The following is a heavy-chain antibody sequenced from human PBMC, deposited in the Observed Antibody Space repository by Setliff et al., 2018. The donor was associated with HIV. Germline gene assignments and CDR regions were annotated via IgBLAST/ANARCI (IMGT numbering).Heavy chain of an antibody. CDR1: GGSISSGSYY. CDR3: ARRTYDSGRFDP. CDR2: IHTTGTT. J-gene: IGHJ5*02. Sequence: SETLSLTCTVSGGSISSGSYYWSWIRQPAGEGLEWIGQIHTTGTTNCNPSLKSRVTISVDTSKNQFSLQLSPVTAADTAVYYCARRTYDSGRFDPWGQGTLVTVSS. V-gene: IGHV4-61*09. D-gene: IGHD3-22*01.